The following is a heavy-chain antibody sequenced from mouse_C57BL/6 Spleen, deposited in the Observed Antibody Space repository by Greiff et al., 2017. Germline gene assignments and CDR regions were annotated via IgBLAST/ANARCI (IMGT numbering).Heavy chain of an antibody. D-gene: IGHD2-2*01. CDR2: ISSGSSTI. V-gene: IGHV5-17*01. CDR1: GFTFSDYG. J-gene: IGHJ4*01. Sequence: EVKLVESGGGLVKPGGSLKLSCAASGFTFSDYGMHWVRQAPEKGLEWVAYISSGSSTIYYADTVKGRFTISRDNATNTLFLQMTSLRSEATAMYYCARPEVYGYDGYAMDYWGQGTSVTVSS. CDR3: ARPEVYGYDGYAMDY.